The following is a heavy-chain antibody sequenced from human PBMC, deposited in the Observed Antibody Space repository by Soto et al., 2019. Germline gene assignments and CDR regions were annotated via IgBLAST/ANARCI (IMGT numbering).Heavy chain of an antibody. CDR3: ARVVAATPGGHYYMDV. V-gene: IGHV3-33*01. Sequence: LRLSCAASGFTFSSYGMHWVRQAPGKGLEWVAVIWYDGSNKYYADSVKGRFTISRDNSKNTLYLQVNSLRAEDTAVYYCARVVAATPGGHYYMDVWGKGTTVTVSS. J-gene: IGHJ6*03. CDR2: IWYDGSNK. CDR1: GFTFSSYG. D-gene: IGHD2-15*01.